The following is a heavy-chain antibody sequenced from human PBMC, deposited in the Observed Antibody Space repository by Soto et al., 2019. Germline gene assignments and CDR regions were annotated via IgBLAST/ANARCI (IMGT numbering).Heavy chain of an antibody. V-gene: IGHV4-38-2*01. CDR3: ARSRSSYSARFFDY. CDR1: GHSISSGFYY. CDR2: IYHTEST. D-gene: IGHD1-26*01. J-gene: IGHJ4*02. Sequence: RSLTCAVSGHSISSGFYYWGWVRQPPGKGLEWIGSIYHTESTYYNPSLKSRVTMSVDTSKNQLSLKLSSMTAADTAVYFCARSRSSYSARFFDYWCQGTRVTVSS.